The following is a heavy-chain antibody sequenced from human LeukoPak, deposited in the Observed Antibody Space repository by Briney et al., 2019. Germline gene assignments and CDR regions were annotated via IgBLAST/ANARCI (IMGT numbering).Heavy chain of an antibody. D-gene: IGHD6-13*01. V-gene: IGHV1-2*06. Sequence: GASVKVSCKASGYTFTGYYMHWVRQAPGQGLEWMGRINPNSGGTNYAQKFQGRVTMTRDTSICTAYMELSRLRSDDTAVYYCARVPTTGPRYSSSWYRIYFDYWGQGTLVTVSS. CDR3: ARVPTTGPRYSSSWYRIYFDY. CDR1: GYTFTGYY. CDR2: INPNSGGT. J-gene: IGHJ4*02.